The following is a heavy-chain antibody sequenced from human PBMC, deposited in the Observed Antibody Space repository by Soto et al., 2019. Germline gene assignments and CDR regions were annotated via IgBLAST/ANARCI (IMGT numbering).Heavy chain of an antibody. D-gene: IGHD3-16*02. J-gene: IGHJ4*02. V-gene: IGHV4-4*07. CDR2: IYTSGST. CDR1: GGSISSYY. Sequence: SETLSLSCTVSGGSISSYYWSWIRQPAGKGLEWIGRIYTSGSTNYNPSLKSRVTMSVDTSKNQFSLKLSSVTAADTAVYYCAREWRVITFGGVIVSWYFDYWGQGTLVTVSS. CDR3: AREWRVITFGGVIVSWYFDY.